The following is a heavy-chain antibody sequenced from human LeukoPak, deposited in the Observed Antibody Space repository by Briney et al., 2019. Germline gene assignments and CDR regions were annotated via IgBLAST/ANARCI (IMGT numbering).Heavy chain of an antibody. Sequence: GGSLRLSCAASGFTVSSNYMSWVRQAPGKGLEWVSLIYSGGSTYYADSVKGGFTISRDNSKNTQYPQMNSLRAEDTAVYYCARVGYNSGWYRNWGQGTLVTVSS. V-gene: IGHV3-53*01. J-gene: IGHJ4*02. CDR3: ARVGYNSGWYRN. CDR2: IYSGGST. CDR1: GFTVSSNY. D-gene: IGHD6-19*01.